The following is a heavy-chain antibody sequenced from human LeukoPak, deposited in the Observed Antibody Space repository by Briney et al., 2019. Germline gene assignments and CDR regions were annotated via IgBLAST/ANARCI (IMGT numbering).Heavy chain of an antibody. CDR3: ATERSYYESPEGSVGAFDI. V-gene: IGHV3-48*03. CDR1: GFTFSTYE. J-gene: IGHJ3*02. D-gene: IGHD1-26*01. CDR2: IDSNSRTI. Sequence: PGGSLRLSCAASGFTFSTYEMDWVRQAPGKGLEWISYIDSNSRTIHYAESVRGRFTISRDNAKNSLYLQMNSLRAEDTAVYYCATERSYYESPEGSVGAFDIWGPGTMVTVSS.